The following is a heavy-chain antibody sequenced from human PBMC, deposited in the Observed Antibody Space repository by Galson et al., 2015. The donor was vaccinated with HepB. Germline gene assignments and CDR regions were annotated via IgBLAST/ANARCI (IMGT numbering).Heavy chain of an antibody. CDR3: ARHHGSGSYYNPDAFDI. V-gene: IGHV5-10-1*01. Sequence: QSGAEVKKPGESLRISCKGSGYSFTSYWISWVRQMPGKGLEWMGRIDPSDSYTNYSPSFQGHVTISADKSISTAYLQWSSLKASDTAMYYCARHHGSGSYYNPDAFDIWGQGTMVTVSS. CDR2: IDPSDSYT. J-gene: IGHJ3*02. D-gene: IGHD3-10*01. CDR1: GYSFTSYW.